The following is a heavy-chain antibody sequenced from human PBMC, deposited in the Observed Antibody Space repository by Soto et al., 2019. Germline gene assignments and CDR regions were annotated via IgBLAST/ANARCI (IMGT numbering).Heavy chain of an antibody. CDR2: INPNSGGT. J-gene: IGHJ5*02. Sequence: ASVKVSCKASGYTFTGYYMHWVRQAPGQGLEWMGWINPNSGGTNYAQKFQGRVTMTRDTSISTAYMELSRLRSDDTAVYYCARDRRIAARPFSIQCWLDPWGQGTLVTVYS. CDR3: ARDRRIAARPFSIQCWLDP. CDR1: GYTFTGYY. D-gene: IGHD6-6*01. V-gene: IGHV1-2*02.